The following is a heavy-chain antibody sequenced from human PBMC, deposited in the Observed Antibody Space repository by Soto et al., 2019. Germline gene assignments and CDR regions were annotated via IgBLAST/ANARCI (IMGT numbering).Heavy chain of an antibody. Sequence: GGSLRLSCTASGFTFGDYAMSWVRQAPGKGLEWVGFIRSKAYGGTTEYAASVKGRFTISRDDSKSIAYLQMNSLKTEDTAVYYCTRFHKQGYYYYGIDVWGQGTTVTVSS. J-gene: IGHJ6*02. CDR2: IRSKAYGGTT. CDR1: GFTFGDYA. V-gene: IGHV3-49*04. D-gene: IGHD6-13*01. CDR3: TRFHKQGYYYYGIDV.